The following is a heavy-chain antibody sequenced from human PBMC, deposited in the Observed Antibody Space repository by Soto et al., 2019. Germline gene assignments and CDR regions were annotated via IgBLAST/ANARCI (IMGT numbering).Heavy chain of an antibody. CDR3: AIVRYDYGSGSYGMDV. J-gene: IGHJ6*02. CDR2: IYYGGNT. Sequence: QVQLQESGPGLMKPSQTLSLTCTVSGGSISSGDHYWSWIRQHPGKGLEWIGFIYYGGNTYYKPPLTSRGTISLDTSKNQFSLRLSSVTAADTAVYYCAIVRYDYGSGSYGMDVWGRGTTVTVSS. V-gene: IGHV4-31*03. D-gene: IGHD3-10*01. CDR1: GGSISSGDHY.